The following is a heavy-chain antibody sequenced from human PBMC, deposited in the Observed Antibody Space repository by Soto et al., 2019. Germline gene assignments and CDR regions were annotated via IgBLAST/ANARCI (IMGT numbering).Heavy chain of an antibody. V-gene: IGHV3-48*03. Sequence: PGGALRVSCAASGFTFSTYEFNWVRQAPGRGLEWISYISVIGNIIKYADSVKGRFTISRDNAENSLHLHMSSLRVDDTAVYFCVRDTMRASAAASLNYWGQGTQVTVSS. J-gene: IGHJ4*02. D-gene: IGHD6-13*01. CDR2: ISVIGNII. CDR3: VRDTMRASAAASLNY. CDR1: GFTFSTYE.